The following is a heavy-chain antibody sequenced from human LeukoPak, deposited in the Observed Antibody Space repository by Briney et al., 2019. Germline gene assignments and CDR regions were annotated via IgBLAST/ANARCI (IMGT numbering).Heavy chain of an antibody. CDR1: GGSFSGYY. V-gene: IGHV4-34*01. CDR2: INHSGST. D-gene: IGHD7-27*01. CDR3: ARANWGSVDY. Sequence: SETPSLTCAVYGGSFSGYYWSWIRQPPGKGLEWIGEINHSGSTNYNPSLKSRVTISVDTSKNQFSLKLSSVTAADTAVYYCARANWGSVDYWGQGTLVTVSS. J-gene: IGHJ4*02.